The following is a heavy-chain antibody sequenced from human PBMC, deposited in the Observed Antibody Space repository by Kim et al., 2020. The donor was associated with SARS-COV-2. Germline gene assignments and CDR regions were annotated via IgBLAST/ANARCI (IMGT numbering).Heavy chain of an antibody. J-gene: IGHJ3*02. Sequence: GGSLRLSCAASGFTFSDYYMSWIRQAPGKGLEWISYISSSSSYTNYADSVKGRFTIPRDNAKNSLYLQMNSLRAEDTAVYYCARDFNPLLWFGESNAFDIWGQGTMVTVSS. CDR1: GFTFSDYY. CDR2: ISSSSSYT. CDR3: ARDFNPLLWFGESNAFDI. D-gene: IGHD3-10*01. V-gene: IGHV3-11*06.